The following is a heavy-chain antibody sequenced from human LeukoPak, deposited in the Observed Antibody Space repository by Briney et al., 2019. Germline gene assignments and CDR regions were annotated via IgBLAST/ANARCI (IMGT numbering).Heavy chain of an antibody. Sequence: GGSLRLSCAASGFTVSSNYMSWVRQAPGKGLEWVSVIYSGGSTYYADSVQGRFTISRDNSKNTLYLQMNSLRAEDTAVYYCAREARVYYYDTSGYFDYWGQGTLVTVSS. J-gene: IGHJ4*02. CDR3: AREARVYYYDTSGYFDY. CDR1: GFTVSSNY. D-gene: IGHD3-22*01. CDR2: IYSGGST. V-gene: IGHV3-66*01.